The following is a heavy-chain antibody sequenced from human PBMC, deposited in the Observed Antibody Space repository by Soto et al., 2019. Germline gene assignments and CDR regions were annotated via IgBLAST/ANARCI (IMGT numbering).Heavy chain of an antibody. CDR3: ASRLFGGGYEHGMDV. V-gene: IGHV5-10-1*01. CDR2: IDPSDSYT. CDR1: GYSFTSYW. J-gene: IGHJ6*02. Sequence: GESLKISCKGSGYSFTSYWISWVRQMPGKGLERMGRIDPSDSYTNYSPSFQGHVTISADKSISTAYLQWSSLKASDTAMYYCASRLFGGGYEHGMDVWGQGTTVTVSS. D-gene: IGHD5-18*01.